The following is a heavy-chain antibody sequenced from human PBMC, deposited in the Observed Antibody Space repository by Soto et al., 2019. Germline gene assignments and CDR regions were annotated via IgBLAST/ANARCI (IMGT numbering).Heavy chain of an antibody. D-gene: IGHD2-2*01. V-gene: IGHV3-74*01. J-gene: IGHJ5*02. CDR3: VRDGHCITTSCYGNWFDP. CDR2: INSDASDT. CDR1: GFTFSTYW. Sequence: EVQLVESGGGLVQPGGSLRLSCAASGFTFSTYWMHLIRQAPGKGLEWVSRINSDASDTYYADSGKGRFTISRDNAQNTLHLATNSPRAEDTAVYYGVRDGHCITTSCYGNWFDPWGQGTLPTASS.